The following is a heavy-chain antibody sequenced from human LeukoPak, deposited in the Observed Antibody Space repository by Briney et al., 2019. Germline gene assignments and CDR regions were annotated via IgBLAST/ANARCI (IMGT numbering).Heavy chain of an antibody. CDR1: GFTFSSCG. D-gene: IGHD1-20*01. V-gene: IGHV3-30*03. CDR3: AREITGKAGTLDL. CDR2: ISYDGSNK. Sequence: GGSLRLSCAASGFTFSSCGMHWVRQAPGKGLEWVAVISYDGSNKYYADSVKGRFTISRDNSKNTLFLEMNSLRAEDTAVYYCAREITGKAGTLDLWGQGTLVTVSS. J-gene: IGHJ5*02.